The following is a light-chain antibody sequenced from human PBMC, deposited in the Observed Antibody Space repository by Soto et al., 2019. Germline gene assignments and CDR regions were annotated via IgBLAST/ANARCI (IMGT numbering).Light chain of an antibody. CDR1: QSVSSRN. J-gene: IGKJ2*01. Sequence: EIVLTQSPGTVSLSPAERATLSCRASQSVSSRNLAWYRQKPGHAPSLLIFGASNRATGIPDRFSGSGSGTDFTLTISRLEPEDCAVYYCLRYGDSPPAYTFGQGTKLEIK. CDR2: GAS. V-gene: IGKV3-20*01. CDR3: LRYGDSPPAYT.